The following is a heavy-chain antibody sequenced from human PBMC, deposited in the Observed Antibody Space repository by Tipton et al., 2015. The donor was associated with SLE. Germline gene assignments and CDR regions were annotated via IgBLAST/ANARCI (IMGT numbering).Heavy chain of an antibody. J-gene: IGHJ3*02. Sequence: PLVQSGVEVKKAGESLKISCKGSGYKFTNYWIGWVRQMPGKGLEWMGIIYLGDADTRYSPSFQGQVTISADKSISTAYLQWSSLKASDTAIYYCARMGCSGGSCNEAAFDIWGLGTMVSVSS. CDR2: IYLGDADT. CDR3: ARMGCSGGSCNEAAFDI. V-gene: IGHV5-51*01. CDR1: GYKFTNYW. D-gene: IGHD2-15*01.